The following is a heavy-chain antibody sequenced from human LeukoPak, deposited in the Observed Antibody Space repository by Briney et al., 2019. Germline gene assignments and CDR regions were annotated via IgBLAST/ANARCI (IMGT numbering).Heavy chain of an antibody. CDR1: GYSISSGYY. J-gene: IGHJ4*02. Sequence: SETLSLTCAVSGYSISSGYYWGWIRQPPGKGLEWIGSIYHSGSTYYNPSLKSRVTISVDTSKNQFSLKLRSVTAADTAVYYCARVGGYDWVLDYWGQGTLVTVSS. CDR2: IYHSGST. D-gene: IGHD5-12*01. CDR3: ARVGGYDWVLDY. V-gene: IGHV4-38-2*01.